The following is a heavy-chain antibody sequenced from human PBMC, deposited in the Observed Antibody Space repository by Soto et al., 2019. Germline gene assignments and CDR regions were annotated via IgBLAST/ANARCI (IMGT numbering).Heavy chain of an antibody. Sequence: ASVKVSCKASGYTFTSYYMHWVRQAPGQGLEWMGIINPSGGSTSYAQKFQGRVTMTRDTSTSTVYVELSSLRSEDTAVYYCAREAREDEQLVWDVRDWFDPWGQGTLVTVSS. CDR3: AREAREDEQLVWDVRDWFDP. CDR2: INPSGGST. J-gene: IGHJ5*02. V-gene: IGHV1-46*01. CDR1: GYTFTSYY. D-gene: IGHD6-6*01.